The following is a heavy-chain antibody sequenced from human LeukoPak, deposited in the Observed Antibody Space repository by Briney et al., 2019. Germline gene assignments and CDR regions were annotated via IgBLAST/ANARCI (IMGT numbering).Heavy chain of an antibody. CDR3: ARLPLRYCSSTSCPDY. Sequence: PSETLSLTGAVYGGSFSGYYWSWIRQPPGKGLEWIGEINHSGSTNYNPSLKSRVTISADTSKNQFSLKLSSVTAADTAVYYCARLPLRYCSSTSCPDYWGQGTLVTVSS. D-gene: IGHD2-2*01. CDR2: INHSGST. J-gene: IGHJ4*02. CDR1: GGSFSGYY. V-gene: IGHV4-34*01.